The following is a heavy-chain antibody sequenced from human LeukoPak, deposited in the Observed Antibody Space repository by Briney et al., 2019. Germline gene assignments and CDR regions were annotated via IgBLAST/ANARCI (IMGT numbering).Heavy chain of an antibody. CDR1: GFTFSSYG. Sequence: PGGSLRLSCAASGFTFSSYGMHWVRQAPGKGLEWVAVISYDGSNKYYADSVKGRFTISRDNSKNTLYLQMNSLRAEDTAVYYCAKDRLSTVTMFWFDPWGQGTLVTVSS. V-gene: IGHV3-30*18. CDR2: ISYDGSNK. J-gene: IGHJ5*02. D-gene: IGHD4-17*01. CDR3: AKDRLSTVTMFWFDP.